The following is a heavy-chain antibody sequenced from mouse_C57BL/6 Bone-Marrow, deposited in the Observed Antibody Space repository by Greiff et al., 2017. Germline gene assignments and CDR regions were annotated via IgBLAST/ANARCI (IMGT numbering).Heavy chain of an antibody. CDR3: ARGYYAMDY. Sequence: EVKLVESGGGLVQPGGSLKLSCAASGFTFSDYGMAWVRQAPGQGPEWVGLISNFAYSIYYADTVTGRFTLSGEKAKNTLYLEMSSLRSEDTAMYYCARGYYAMDYWGQGTSVTVSS. CDR1: GFTFSDYG. CDR2: ISNFAYSI. J-gene: IGHJ4*01. V-gene: IGHV5-15*01.